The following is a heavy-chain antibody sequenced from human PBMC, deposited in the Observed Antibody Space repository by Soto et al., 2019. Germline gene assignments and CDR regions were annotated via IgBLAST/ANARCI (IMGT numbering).Heavy chain of an antibody. CDR1: VGTLSSDA. CDR3: AIGGTDLAANNW. CDR2: IIPIFGTA. Sequence: GASVXGAWKCAVGTLSSDAGSCCLQAPGQGLDWMGGIIPIFGTANYAQKFQGRVTITADESTSTAYMELSSLRYEDTAVYYCAIGGTDLAANNW. J-gene: IGHJ5*01. D-gene: IGHD1-1*01. V-gene: IGHV1-69*01.